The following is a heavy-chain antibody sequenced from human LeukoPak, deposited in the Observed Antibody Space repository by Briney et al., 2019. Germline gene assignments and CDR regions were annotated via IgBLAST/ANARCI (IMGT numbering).Heavy chain of an antibody. CDR2: VSGGDPTT. CDR3: AREGKRGYSYGYYY. CDR1: DFSFATYG. J-gene: IGHJ4*02. V-gene: IGHV3-23*01. D-gene: IGHD5-18*01. Sequence: GGSLRLSCAASDFSFATYGMGWVRQAPGRGLEWVSSVSGGDPTTYYADSVKGRFTISRDNAKNSLYLQMNSLRAEDTAMYYCAREGKRGYSYGYYYWGQGTLVTVSS.